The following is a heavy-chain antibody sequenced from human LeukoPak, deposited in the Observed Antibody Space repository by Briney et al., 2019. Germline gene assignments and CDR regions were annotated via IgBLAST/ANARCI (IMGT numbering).Heavy chain of an antibody. V-gene: IGHV4-61*02. CDR2: IYTSGST. CDR3: ARGASSSSAIGYYYYYMDV. CDR1: GGSISSGSYY. Sequence: SDTLSLTCTVSGGSISSGSYYWSWIRQPAGKGLEWIGRIYTSGSTNYNPSLKSRVTISVDTSKNQFSLNLSSVTAADTAVYYCARGASSSSAIGYYYYYMDVWGKGTTVTVSS. D-gene: IGHD6-6*01. J-gene: IGHJ6*03.